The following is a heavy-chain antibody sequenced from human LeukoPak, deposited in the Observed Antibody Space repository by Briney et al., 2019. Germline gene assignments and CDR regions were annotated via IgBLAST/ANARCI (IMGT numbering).Heavy chain of an antibody. CDR3: ARELPQPVEMATHGYYYMDV. Sequence: ASVKVSCKASGYTFTSYYMHWVRQAPGQGLEWMGIINPSGGSTSYAQKFQGRVTMTRDMSTSTVYMELSSLRSEDTAVYYCARELPQPVEMATHGYYYMDVWGKGTTVTVSS. CDR2: INPSGGST. D-gene: IGHD5-24*01. V-gene: IGHV1-46*01. CDR1: GYTFTSYY. J-gene: IGHJ6*03.